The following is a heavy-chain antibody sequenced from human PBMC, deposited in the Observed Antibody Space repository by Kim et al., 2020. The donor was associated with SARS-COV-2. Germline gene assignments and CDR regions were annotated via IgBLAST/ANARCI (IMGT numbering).Heavy chain of an antibody. CDR1: GGSFSGYY. CDR3: ARGPLWFGGSTFPLVYYFD. V-gene: IGHV4-34*01. CDR2: INHSGST. Sequence: SQTLSLTCAVYGGSFSGYYWSWIRQPPGKGLEWIGEINHSGSTNYNPSLKSRVTISVDTSKNQFSLKLGPVTAADTAWYYWARGPLWFGGSTFPLVYYFD. J-gene: IGHJ4*01. D-gene: IGHD3-10*01.